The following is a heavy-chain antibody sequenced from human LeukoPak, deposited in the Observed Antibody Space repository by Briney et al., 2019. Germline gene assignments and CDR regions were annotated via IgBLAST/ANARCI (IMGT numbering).Heavy chain of an antibody. CDR3: ARAYKGRYCDADCYSGPGAI. CDR2: IWHDGTNK. CDR1: GFTFSTYG. V-gene: IGHV3-33*01. D-gene: IGHD2-21*02. Sequence: PGGSLRLSCAASGFTFSTYGMHWVRQAPGKGLEWVATIWHDGTNKYYADFMKGRFTISRDNSKNTLYLQMNSLRAEDTAVYSCARAYKGRYCDADCYSGPGAIWGQGTLVTVSS. J-gene: IGHJ4*02.